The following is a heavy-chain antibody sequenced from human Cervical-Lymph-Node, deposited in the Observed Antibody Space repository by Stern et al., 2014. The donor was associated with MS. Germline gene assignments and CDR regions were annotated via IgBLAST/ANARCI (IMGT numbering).Heavy chain of an antibody. D-gene: IGHD6-19*01. CDR3: AKAPIAMVGSYLDS. V-gene: IGHV3-30*18. CDR2: ISFDGSKK. CDR1: GFTFSTYG. Sequence: QVQLVESGGGVVQPGKSLRLSCAASGFTFSTYGMHWVRQAPGKGLEWVPFISFDGSKKYFADAVKGRFATSRDNSKDTLHLEMNSLRVDDTAVYYCAKAPIAMVGSYLDSWGQGTLVIVSS. J-gene: IGHJ4*02.